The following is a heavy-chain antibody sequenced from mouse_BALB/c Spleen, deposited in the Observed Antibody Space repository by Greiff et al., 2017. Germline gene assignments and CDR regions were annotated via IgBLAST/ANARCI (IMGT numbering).Heavy chain of an antibody. J-gene: IGHJ4*01. D-gene: IGHD2-14*01. V-gene: IGHV3-2*02. CDR3: ARGDYRYDVGAMDY. CDR1: GYSITSDYA. Sequence: EVKLVESGPGLVKPSQSLSLTCTVTGYSITSDYAWNWIRQFPGNKLEWMGYISYSGSTSYNPSLKSRISITRDTSKNQFFLQLNSVTTEDTATYYCARGDYRYDVGAMDYWGQGTSVTVSS. CDR2: ISYSGST.